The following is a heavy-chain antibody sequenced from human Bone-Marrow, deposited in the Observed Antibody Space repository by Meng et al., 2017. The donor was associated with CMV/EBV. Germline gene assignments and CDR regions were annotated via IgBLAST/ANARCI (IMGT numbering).Heavy chain of an antibody. CDR3: ARHIVVQAAAACYYYTMDV. V-gene: IGHV3-30-3*01. Sequence: GESLKISCAASGFTFGSYGMHWVRQPPGKGLEWVTFISYDGINKYYVDSVKGCFTLSRDNSKNTVYLQMNSLRAEDTAVYFCARHIVVQAAAACYYYTMDVWGQGTTVTVSS. D-gene: IGHD2-2*01. CDR2: ISYDGINK. J-gene: IGHJ6*02. CDR1: GFTFGSYG.